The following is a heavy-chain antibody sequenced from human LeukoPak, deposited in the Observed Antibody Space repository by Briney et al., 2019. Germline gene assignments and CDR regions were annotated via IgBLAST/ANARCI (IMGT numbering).Heavy chain of an antibody. Sequence: GGSLRLSCAASGLTFSSYAMSWVRQAPGKGLDWVSTISGTGGSTYYGDSVKGRFTISRDNSKNTLYLQMNSLRAEDTAVYFCASRENNYGLGDWGQGTLVTVSS. CDR2: ISGTGGST. CDR3: ASRENNYGLGD. D-gene: IGHD3-10*01. CDR1: GLTFSSYA. V-gene: IGHV3-23*01. J-gene: IGHJ1*01.